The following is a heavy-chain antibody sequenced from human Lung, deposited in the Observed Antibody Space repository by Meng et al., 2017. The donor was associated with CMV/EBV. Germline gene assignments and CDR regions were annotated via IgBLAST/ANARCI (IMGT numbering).Heavy chain of an antibody. J-gene: IGHJ4*02. CDR2: IISEADGGTT. CDR1: FPFSSGW. CDR3: ATDLYYDDSGLRDY. D-gene: IGHD3-22*01. Sequence: FPFSSGWMSWVRQAPGKGLEWVGRIISEADGGTTHHAAPVKGRFTISRDDSKNTLYLQMNSLKTEDTAMYYCATDLYYDDSGLRDYWGRGTLVTVSS. V-gene: IGHV3-15*01.